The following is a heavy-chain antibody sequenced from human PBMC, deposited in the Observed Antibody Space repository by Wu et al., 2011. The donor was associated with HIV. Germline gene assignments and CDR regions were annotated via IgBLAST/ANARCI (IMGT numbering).Heavy chain of an antibody. V-gene: IGHV1-69*14. CDR3: ARGRGSRPRFDP. D-gene: IGHD3-10*01. CDR2: IIPIFGST. Sequence: QGQLVQSGSEVKPPGSSVKVSCKASGGSFSNYVVHWVRQAPGQGLEWMGGIIPIFGSTDYTLKFQDRVTFSADKSSGTAYMELTSLRFEDTAVYFCARGRGSRPRFDPWGQGTLVTVSS. CDR1: GGSFSNYV. J-gene: IGHJ5*02.